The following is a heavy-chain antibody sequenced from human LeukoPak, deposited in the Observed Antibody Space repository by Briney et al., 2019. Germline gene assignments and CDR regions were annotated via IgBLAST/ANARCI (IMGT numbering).Heavy chain of an antibody. Sequence: SETLSLTCAVYGGSFSGYYWSWIRQPPGKGLEWIGEINHSGSTNYNPSLKSRVTISVDTSKNQFSLKLSSVTAADTAVYYCARRSGWYFIRHGWLDPWGQGTLVTVSS. CDR3: ARRSGWYFIRHGWLDP. CDR2: INHSGST. V-gene: IGHV4-34*01. D-gene: IGHD6-19*01. CDR1: GGSFSGYY. J-gene: IGHJ5*02.